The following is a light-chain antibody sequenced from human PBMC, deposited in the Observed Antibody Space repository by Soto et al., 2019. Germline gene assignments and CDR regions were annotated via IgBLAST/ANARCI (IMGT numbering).Light chain of an antibody. CDR3: QQYGHSYS. Sequence: EIVLTQSPGTLSVSPGERATLSCRASESVSSSHLAWYQHKPGQAPRLLIYDTSNRSTGIPDRFSGSGSGTDFTITINRPESEDFAVYYCQQYGHSYSFGQGTKLEMK. V-gene: IGKV3-20*01. J-gene: IGKJ2*01. CDR1: ESVSSSH. CDR2: DTS.